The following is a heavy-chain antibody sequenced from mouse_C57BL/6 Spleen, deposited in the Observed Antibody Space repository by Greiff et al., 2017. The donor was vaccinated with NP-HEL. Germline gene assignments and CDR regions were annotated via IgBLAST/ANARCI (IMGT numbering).Heavy chain of an antibody. CDR1: GYTFTSYW. V-gene: IGHV1-7*01. CDR3: ASPASGSPWFAY. J-gene: IGHJ3*01. D-gene: IGHD1-1*01. CDR2: INASRGYN. Sequence: VQLQQSGAELAEPGDSVKLSCKASGYTFTSYWMHWVRQRPGQGLEWIGYINASRGYNKYNQKFKDKAKWNADKSSSKAYIPLSSRTYANSSVYYGASPASGSPWFAYWRQGTLVTLSA.